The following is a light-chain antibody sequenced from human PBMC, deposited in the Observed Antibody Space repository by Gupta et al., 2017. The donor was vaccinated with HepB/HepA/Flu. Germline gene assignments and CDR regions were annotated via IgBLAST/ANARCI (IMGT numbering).Light chain of an antibody. CDR1: SSDVGGYNL. Sequence: VSXXXGXSXXIXXXXXSSDVGGYNLVSWYQHHPGKAPKLMIYEVSKRPSGVSNRFSGSKSGNTASLTISGLQADDEADYYCCSYAGSSTFVVFGGGTKLTVL. CDR2: EVS. V-gene: IGLV2-23*02. J-gene: IGLJ2*01. CDR3: CSYAGSSTFVV.